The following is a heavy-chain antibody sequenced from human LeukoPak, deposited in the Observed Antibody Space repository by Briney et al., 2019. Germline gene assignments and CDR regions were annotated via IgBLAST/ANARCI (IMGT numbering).Heavy chain of an antibody. Sequence: GGSLRLSCAASGFTFSSYSMNWVRQAPGKGLEWVSSISSSSSYIYYADSVKGRFTISRDNAKNSLYLQMNSLRAKDTAVYYCAREGHDLGYCSSGSCYYVYWGQGTLVTVSS. J-gene: IGHJ4*02. CDR1: GFTFSSYS. V-gene: IGHV3-21*01. D-gene: IGHD2-15*01. CDR3: AREGHDLGYCSSGSCYYVY. CDR2: ISSSSSYI.